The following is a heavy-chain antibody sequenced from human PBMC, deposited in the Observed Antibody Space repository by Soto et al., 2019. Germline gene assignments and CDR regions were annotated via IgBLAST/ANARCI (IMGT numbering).Heavy chain of an antibody. D-gene: IGHD2-2*01. CDR1: GFTFSSYG. CDR3: ARDSLAVPAAPTGGGLTTSHYYYMDV. CDR2: IWYDGSNK. V-gene: IGHV3-33*01. J-gene: IGHJ6*03. Sequence: GGSLRLSCAASGFTFSSYGMHWVRQAPGKGLEWVAVIWYDGSNKYYADSVKGRFTISRDNSKNTLYLQMNSLRAEDTAVYYCARDSLAVPAAPTGGGLTTSHYYYMDVWGKGTTVTVSS.